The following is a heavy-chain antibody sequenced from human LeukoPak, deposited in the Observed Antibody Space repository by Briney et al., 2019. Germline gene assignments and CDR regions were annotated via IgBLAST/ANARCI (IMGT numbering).Heavy chain of an antibody. D-gene: IGHD5-18*01. V-gene: IGHV3-30-3*01. CDR1: GFTFSSYA. Sequence: GRSLRLSCAASGFTFSSYAMHWVREAAGKGLEGVAVISYDGSNKYYADSVKGRFTISRDNSENTLYLQMTSLRAEDTAVYYCARETAMVPTSDYWGQGTLVTVSS. CDR2: ISYDGSNK. J-gene: IGHJ4*02. CDR3: ARETAMVPTSDY.